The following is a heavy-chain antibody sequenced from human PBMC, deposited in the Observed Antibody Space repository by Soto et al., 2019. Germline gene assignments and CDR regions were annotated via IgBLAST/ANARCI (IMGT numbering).Heavy chain of an antibody. J-gene: IGHJ3*02. Sequence: GGSLRLSCAASGFTFSSYAMSWVRQAPGKGLEWVSAISGSGGSTYYADSVKGRFTISRDNSKNTLYLQMNSLRAEDTAVYYCAKFRGGYYDSSVFDAFYIWGQGTMVTISS. D-gene: IGHD3-22*01. V-gene: IGHV3-23*01. CDR2: ISGSGGST. CDR1: GFTFSSYA. CDR3: AKFRGGYYDSSVFDAFYI.